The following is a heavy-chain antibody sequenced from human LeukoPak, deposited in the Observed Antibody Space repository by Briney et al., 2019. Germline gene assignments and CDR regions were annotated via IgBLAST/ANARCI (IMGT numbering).Heavy chain of an antibody. D-gene: IGHD2-15*01. CDR1: GFTFSSYN. CDR3: ANTRKRYCSGGNCYSGILVYFDY. Sequence: GGSLRLSCAASGFTFSSYNMNWVRQAPGKGLEWVSFISSSSSNIYYADSVKGRFTISRDNSKNTLYLQMNSLRAEDTAVYYCANTRKRYCSGGNCYSGILVYFDYWGQGTLVTVSS. CDR2: ISSSSSNI. J-gene: IGHJ4*02. V-gene: IGHV3-21*01.